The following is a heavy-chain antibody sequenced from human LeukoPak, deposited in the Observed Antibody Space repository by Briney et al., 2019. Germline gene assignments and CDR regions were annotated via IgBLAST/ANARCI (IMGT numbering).Heavy chain of an antibody. J-gene: IGHJ3*02. D-gene: IGHD5-18*01. CDR3: AKLYSYGRVLDAFDI. CDR1: GFTFSSYA. V-gene: IGHV3-23*01. CDR2: ISGSGGST. Sequence: SGGSLRLSCAASGFTFSSYAMSWVRQAPGKGLEWVSAISGSGGSTYYADSVKGRFTISRDNSKNTLYLQMNSLRAEDTAVYYCAKLYSYGRVLDAFDIWGQGTMVTVSS.